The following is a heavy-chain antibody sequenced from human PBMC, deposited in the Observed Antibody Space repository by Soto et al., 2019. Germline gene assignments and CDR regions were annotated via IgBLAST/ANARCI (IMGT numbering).Heavy chain of an antibody. Sequence: LSLSCGAPGVTFKDYGMHWVRQAPGKGLEWVAVISYDGKQTYYADSVKGRFTISKDKSKRTLFLQMNSLRVDDTAVYYCARDGWGSNWYFDLWGRGTLVTV. V-gene: IGHV3-30*03. D-gene: IGHD3-16*01. J-gene: IGHJ2*01. CDR2: ISYDGKQT. CDR1: GVTFKDYG. CDR3: ARDGWGSNWYFDL.